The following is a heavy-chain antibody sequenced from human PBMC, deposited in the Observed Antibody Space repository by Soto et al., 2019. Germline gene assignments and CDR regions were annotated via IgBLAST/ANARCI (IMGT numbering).Heavy chain of an antibody. Sequence: ASVKVSCKASGYTFTGYYMHWVRQAPGQGLEWMGWINPNSGGTNYAQKFQGRVTMTRDTSISTAYMELSRLRSDDTAVYYCARDDSLTYYDSSGYPLDYWGQGTLVTVSS. V-gene: IGHV1-2*02. J-gene: IGHJ4*02. CDR2: INPNSGGT. D-gene: IGHD3-22*01. CDR3: ARDDSLTYYDSSGYPLDY. CDR1: GYTFTGYY.